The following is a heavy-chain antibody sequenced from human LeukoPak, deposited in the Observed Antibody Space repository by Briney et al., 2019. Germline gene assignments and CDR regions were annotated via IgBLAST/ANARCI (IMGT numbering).Heavy chain of an antibody. D-gene: IGHD1-26*01. J-gene: IGHJ4*02. CDR3: TRSPSLGGNYWGFDY. Sequence: PGGSLRLSCAASGFTFSTYWMHWIRQAPVKGLVWVSRLSPDGSTSIYADSVKGRFTVSRDNAKNTLYLEMNTLRADDTAVYYCTRSPSLGGNYWGFDYWGQGTLVTVSS. CDR2: LSPDGSTS. CDR1: GFTFSTYW. V-gene: IGHV3-74*01.